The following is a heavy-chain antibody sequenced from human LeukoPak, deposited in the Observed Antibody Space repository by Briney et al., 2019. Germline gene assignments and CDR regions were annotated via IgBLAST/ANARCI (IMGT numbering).Heavy chain of an antibody. J-gene: IGHJ4*02. Sequence: GGSLRLSCAASGFTFSSYAMTWVRQAPGKGLEWVSSISGTGGSTFYADSVKGRFTISRDNSKNTLYLQMNSLRAKDTAIYYCAKEREAYCSGGSCYGSDKLFPADYWGQGSLVTVSS. CDR2: ISGTGGST. D-gene: IGHD2-15*01. CDR3: AKEREAYCSGGSCYGSDKLFPADY. V-gene: IGHV3-23*01. CDR1: GFTFSSYA.